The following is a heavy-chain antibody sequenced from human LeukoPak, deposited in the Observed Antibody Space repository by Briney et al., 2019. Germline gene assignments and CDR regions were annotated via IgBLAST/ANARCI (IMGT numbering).Heavy chain of an antibody. Sequence: SHTLSLTCAISGDSVSSNSAAWSWIRQSPSRGLEWLGRTYYMSKWYTDYAVSMKSRITIYPDTSKNQFSPRLSSVNPEETAGYYCARGLEYWYFDLWGSGNLVTVSS. CDR1: GDSVSSNSAA. CDR2: TYYMSKWYT. V-gene: IGHV6-1*01. D-gene: IGHD1-1*01. CDR3: ARGLEYWYFDL. J-gene: IGHJ2*01.